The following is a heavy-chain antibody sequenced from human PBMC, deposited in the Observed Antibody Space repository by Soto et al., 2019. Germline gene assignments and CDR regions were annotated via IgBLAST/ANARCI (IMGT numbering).Heavy chain of an antibody. D-gene: IGHD5-12*01. CDR1: GGSISSYY. J-gene: IGHJ5*02. V-gene: IGHV4-59*01. CDR2: IYYSGST. Sequence: LSLTCTVSGGSISSYYWSWIRQPPGKGLEWIGYIYYSGSTNYNPSLKSRVTISVDTSKNQFSLKLSSVTAADTAVYYCARRGYSGYDFRNWFDPWGQGTLVTV. CDR3: ARRGYSGYDFRNWFDP.